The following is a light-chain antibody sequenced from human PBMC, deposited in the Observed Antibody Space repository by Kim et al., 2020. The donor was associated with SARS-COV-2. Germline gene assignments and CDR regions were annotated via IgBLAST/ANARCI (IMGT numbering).Light chain of an antibody. Sequence: PGERASLSCRASQNVGSHLAWYQQKPGQAPRLLLYDASNRATGIPARFSGSGSGSDFTLTISSMEPEDFAVYYCQQRSNWPLTFGGGTKV. V-gene: IGKV3-11*01. CDR3: QQRSNWPLT. CDR1: QNVGSH. J-gene: IGKJ4*01. CDR2: DAS.